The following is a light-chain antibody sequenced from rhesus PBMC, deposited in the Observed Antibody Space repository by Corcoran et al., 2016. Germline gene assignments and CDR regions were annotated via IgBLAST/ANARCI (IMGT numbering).Light chain of an antibody. Sequence: DIQMTQSPSSLSASVGDRVTITCRASENVNNYLNWYQQKPGKAPKLLIYKESTLQSGVPSRFSGSGSGTDYTLPISSLQPEDVATYYCQHGYGTPFTFGPGTKLDIK. J-gene: IGKJ3*01. CDR2: KES. CDR3: QHGYGTPFT. CDR1: ENVNNY. V-gene: IGKV1-74*01.